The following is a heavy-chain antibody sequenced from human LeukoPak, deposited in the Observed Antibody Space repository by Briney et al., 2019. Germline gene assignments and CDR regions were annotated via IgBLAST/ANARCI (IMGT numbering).Heavy chain of an antibody. CDR3: AREPRFDP. CDR2: IYHSGST. CDR1: GGSISSGGYY. Sequence: PSETLSLTCTVSGGSISSGGYYWSWIRQTPGKGLEWIGYIYHSGSTYYNPSLKSRVTISVDRSKNQFSLKLSSVTAADTAVYYCAREPRFDPWAREPWSPSPQ. J-gene: IGHJ5*02. V-gene: IGHV4-30-2*01.